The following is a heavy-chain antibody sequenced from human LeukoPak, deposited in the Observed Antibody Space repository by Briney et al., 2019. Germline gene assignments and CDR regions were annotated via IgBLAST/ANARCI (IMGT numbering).Heavy chain of an antibody. CDR3: ARHLQLAAGSIGAFNI. CDR1: GGSFSGYY. J-gene: IGHJ3*02. D-gene: IGHD6-25*01. Sequence: SETLSLTCAVYGGSFSGYYWSWIRQPPGKGLEWIGEINHSGSTNYNPSLKSRVTISVDTSKNQFSLKLSSVTVADTAMYYCARHLQLAAGSIGAFNIWGQGTMVSVSS. CDR2: INHSGST. V-gene: IGHV4-34*01.